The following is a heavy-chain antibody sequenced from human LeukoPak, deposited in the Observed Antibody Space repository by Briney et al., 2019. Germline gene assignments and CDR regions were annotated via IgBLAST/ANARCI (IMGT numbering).Heavy chain of an antibody. Sequence: SETLSLTCTVSGGFISSYYWSWIRQPAGKGLEWIGRIYTSGSTNYNPSLKSRVTMSVDTSKNQFSLKLSSVTAADTAVYYCARDQVLPPGSSSSFNVGYYYYYMDVWGKGTTVTVSS. J-gene: IGHJ6*03. CDR1: GGFISSYY. D-gene: IGHD6-6*01. V-gene: IGHV4-4*07. CDR2: IYTSGST. CDR3: ARDQVLPPGSSSSFNVGYYYYYMDV.